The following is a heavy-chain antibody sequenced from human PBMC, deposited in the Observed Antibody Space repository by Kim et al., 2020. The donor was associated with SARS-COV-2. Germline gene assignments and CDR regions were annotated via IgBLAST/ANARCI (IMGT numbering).Heavy chain of an antibody. Sequence: ASVKVSCKASGYTFTSYGISWVRQAPGQGLEWMGWISAYNGNTNYAQKLQGRVTMTTDTSTSTAYMELRSLRSDDTAVYYLARELPEGYRYGYWEGPHGNWFDPWGQGTLVTVSS. CDR3: ARELPEGYRYGYWEGPHGNWFDP. CDR1: GYTFTSYG. J-gene: IGHJ5*02. D-gene: IGHD5-18*01. CDR2: ISAYNGNT. V-gene: IGHV1-18*04.